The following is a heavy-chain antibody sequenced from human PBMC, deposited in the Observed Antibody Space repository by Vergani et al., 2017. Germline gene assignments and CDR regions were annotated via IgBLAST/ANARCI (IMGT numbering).Heavy chain of an antibody. CDR3: ARDLSLKGSGSKYYGMDV. CDR2: IYYSGST. CDR1: GGSISSYY. V-gene: IGHV4-59*01. J-gene: IGHJ6*02. Sequence: QVQLQESGPGLVKPSETLSLTCTVSGGSISSYYWSWIRQPPGKGLEWIGYIYYSGSTNYNPSLKSRVTISVDTSKNQFSLKLSSVTAADTAVYYCARDLSLKGSGSKYYGMDVWGQGTTVTVSS. D-gene: IGHD3-10*01.